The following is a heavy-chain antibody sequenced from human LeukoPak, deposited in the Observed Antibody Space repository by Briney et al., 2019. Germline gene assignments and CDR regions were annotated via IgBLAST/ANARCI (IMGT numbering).Heavy chain of an antibody. CDR3: ARTEWELLGY. V-gene: IGHV3-48*03. J-gene: IGHJ4*02. CDR1: GFTFSSYE. CDR2: ISSSGSTI. Sequence: GGSLRLSCAASGFTFSSYEMNWVRQAPGKGLEWVSYISSSGSTIYYADSVEGRFTISRDNAKNSLYLQMNSLRAEDTAVYYCARTEWELLGYWGQGTLVTVSS. D-gene: IGHD1-26*01.